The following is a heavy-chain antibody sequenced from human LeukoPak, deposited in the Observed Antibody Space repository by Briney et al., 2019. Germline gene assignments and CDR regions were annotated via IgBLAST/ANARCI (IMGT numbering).Heavy chain of an antibody. V-gene: IGHV5-10-1*01. J-gene: IGHJ4*02. CDR1: GYSFTVFW. D-gene: IGHD4-17*01. Sequence: GESLKTSCEGSGYSFTVFWITWVRQMPGKGLEWMGTIDPADSYTNYSPSFQGHVTISADKSVSTAYLHWSSLKASDTAIYYCARHFYGDYAFDYWGLGTLVTVSS. CDR3: ARHFYGDYAFDY. CDR2: IDPADSYT.